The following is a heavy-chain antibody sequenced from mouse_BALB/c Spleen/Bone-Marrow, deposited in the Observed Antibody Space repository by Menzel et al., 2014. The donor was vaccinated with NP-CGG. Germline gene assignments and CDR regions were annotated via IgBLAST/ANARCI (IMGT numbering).Heavy chain of an antibody. CDR2: IDPANGNT. J-gene: IGHJ4*01. Sequence: VQLKQSGAELVKPGASVKLSCTASGFNIKDTYMHWVKQRPEQGLEWIGRIDPANGNTKYDPKFQGKATITADTSSNTAYLQLSSLTSEDTAVYYCARERDYDYAYAMDNWGQGTSVTVSS. CDR3: ARERDYDYAYAMDN. D-gene: IGHD2-4*01. CDR1: GFNIKDTY. V-gene: IGHV14-3*02.